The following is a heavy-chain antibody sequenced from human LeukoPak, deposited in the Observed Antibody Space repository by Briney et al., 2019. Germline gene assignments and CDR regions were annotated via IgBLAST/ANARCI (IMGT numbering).Heavy chain of an antibody. CDR3: ARGSNGPDY. CDR1: GGTFSSYA. J-gene: IGHJ4*02. Sequence: ASVKVSCKASGGTFSSYAISWVRQAPGQGLEWMGGIIPIFGTANYAQKLQGRVTMTTDTSTSTAYMELRSLRSDDTAVYYCARGSNGPDYWGQGTLVTVSS. D-gene: IGHD2-8*01. V-gene: IGHV1-69*05. CDR2: IIPIFGTA.